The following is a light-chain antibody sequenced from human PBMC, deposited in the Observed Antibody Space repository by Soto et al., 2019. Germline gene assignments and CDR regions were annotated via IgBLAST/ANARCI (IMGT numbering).Light chain of an antibody. J-gene: IGKJ4*01. CDR1: QSVSSSY. Sequence: EIVLTQSPGTLSLSPGERATLSCRASQSVSSSYLAWYQQKPGQAPRLLIYGASNRATAIPDRFSGSGSGTDFTLTISRMEPEDFAVYYCQQYGGSPPLTFGGGTKVEIK. V-gene: IGKV3-20*01. CDR2: GAS. CDR3: QQYGGSPPLT.